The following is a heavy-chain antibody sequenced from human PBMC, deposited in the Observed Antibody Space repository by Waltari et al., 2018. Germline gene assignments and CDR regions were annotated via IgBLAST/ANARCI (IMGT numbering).Heavy chain of an antibody. D-gene: IGHD1-1*01. CDR2: INQDGGEK. CDR3: SRALEE. Sequence: VQLVESGGGLVQPGGSLRLSCPASGFLFSNYWMDWVRQAPGKGLEWVANINQDGGEKYYVDSVKGRFTISRDNSKNSLYLQMNSLRAEDTAVYFCSRALEEWGQGSLVTVSS. J-gene: IGHJ4*02. V-gene: IGHV3-7*04. CDR1: GFLFSNYW.